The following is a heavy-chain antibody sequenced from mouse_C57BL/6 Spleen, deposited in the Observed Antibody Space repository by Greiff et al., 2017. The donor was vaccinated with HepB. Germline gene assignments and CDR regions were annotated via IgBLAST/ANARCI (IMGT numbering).Heavy chain of an antibody. Sequence: EVKLVESGGGLVKPGGSLKLSCAASGFTFSDYGMHWVRQAPGKGLEWVAYISSGSSTIYYADTVKGRFTISRDNAKNTLFLQMTSLRSEDTALYYCARGGLGGYFDYWGEGTTLTVSS. D-gene: IGHD4-1*01. CDR2: ISSGSSTI. CDR1: GFTFSDYG. CDR3: ARGGLGGYFDY. V-gene: IGHV5-17*01. J-gene: IGHJ2*01.